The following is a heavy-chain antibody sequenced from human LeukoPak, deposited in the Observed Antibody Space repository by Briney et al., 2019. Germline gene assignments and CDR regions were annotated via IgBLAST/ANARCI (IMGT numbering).Heavy chain of an antibody. Sequence: SETLSLTCTVSGGSISSSSYYWGWIRQPPGTGLEWIGSIYYSGSTYYNPSLKSRVTISVDTSKNQFSLKLSSVTAADTAVYYCARGNMTHHLYYYYYGMDVWGQGTTVTVSS. D-gene: IGHD1-1*01. CDR3: ARGNMTHHLYYYYYGMDV. V-gene: IGHV4-39*01. J-gene: IGHJ6*02. CDR2: IYYSGST. CDR1: GGSISSSSYY.